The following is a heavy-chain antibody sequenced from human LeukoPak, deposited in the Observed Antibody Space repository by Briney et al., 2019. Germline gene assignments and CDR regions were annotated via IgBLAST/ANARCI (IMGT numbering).Heavy chain of an antibody. J-gene: IGHJ6*03. Sequence: PSETLSLTCTVSGASISNYYWNWIRQPPGKGLEWIGYISYSGSTNYNPSLKSRVTISVNTSQNQFSLKLSSVTAADTAVYYCARSFTYYYYSLDVWGEGTTVTVSS. CDR3: ARSFTYYYYSLDV. CDR1: GASISNYY. CDR2: ISYSGST. V-gene: IGHV4-59*01. D-gene: IGHD2/OR15-2a*01.